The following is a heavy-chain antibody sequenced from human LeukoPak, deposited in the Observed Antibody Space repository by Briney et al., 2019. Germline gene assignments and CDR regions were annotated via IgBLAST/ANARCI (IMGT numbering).Heavy chain of an antibody. J-gene: IGHJ4*02. D-gene: IGHD5-18*01. Sequence: PGGSLRLSCAASGFTFSSYAMSWVRQAPGKGLEWVSAISGSGGSTYYADSVKGRFTISRDNSKNTLYLQMNSLRAEDTAVYYCARIRGYSYGHLDYWGQGTLVTVSS. CDR2: ISGSGGST. V-gene: IGHV3-23*01. CDR1: GFTFSSYA. CDR3: ARIRGYSYGHLDY.